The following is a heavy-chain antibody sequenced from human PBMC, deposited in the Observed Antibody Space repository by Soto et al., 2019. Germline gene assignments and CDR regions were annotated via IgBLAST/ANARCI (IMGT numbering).Heavy chain of an antibody. CDR3: AKDRLDY. J-gene: IGHJ4*02. CDR2: ISYDGNNK. CDR1: GFTFSSYG. D-gene: IGHD6-19*01. Sequence: QVQLVESGGGVVQPGRSLRLSCAASGFTFSSYGMHWVRQAPGKGLEWVAVISYDGNNKYYADSVKGRFTISRDNSKNTLYLQMNSLRAEDTALYYCAKDRLDYWGQGTLVTVSS. V-gene: IGHV3-30*18.